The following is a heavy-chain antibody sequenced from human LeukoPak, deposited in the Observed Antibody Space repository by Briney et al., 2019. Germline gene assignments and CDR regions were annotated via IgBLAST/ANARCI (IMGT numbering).Heavy chain of an antibody. D-gene: IGHD2-8*02. CDR3: VNLGYCTASSCQP. Sequence: GGSLRLSCAASGFTFNNYFMHWVRQAPGKGLVWVSRITSDGSGTNYADSVKGRFTISRDNAKNTLYLQMNSLRVEDTAVYYCVNLGYCTASSCQPWGQGTLVTVSS. CDR2: ITSDGSGT. V-gene: IGHV3-74*01. J-gene: IGHJ4*02. CDR1: GFTFNNYF.